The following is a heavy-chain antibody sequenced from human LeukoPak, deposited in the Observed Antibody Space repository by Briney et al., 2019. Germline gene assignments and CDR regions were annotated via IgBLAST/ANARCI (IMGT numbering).Heavy chain of an antibody. D-gene: IGHD3-10*01. CDR3: ARADHFLWLGDARRPYYYGMDV. V-gene: IGHV5-51*01. Sequence: GGSLKIPCKCSGYRFTHYWIGGVGQMPGKGLGWVGIFYPGDSDTRYSPSLQGQVTMSADESIDTAYLQWSSLKTSDTAMYYCARADHFLWLGDARRPYYYGMDVWGQGTSVTASS. J-gene: IGHJ6*02. CDR1: GYRFTHYW. CDR2: FYPGDSDT.